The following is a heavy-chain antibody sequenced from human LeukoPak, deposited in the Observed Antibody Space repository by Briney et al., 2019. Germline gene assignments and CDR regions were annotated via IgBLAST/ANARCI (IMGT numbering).Heavy chain of an antibody. Sequence: PSETLSLTCTVSGGSISSSSYYWGWIRQSPGKGLEWIGSIYYSGNTYYNPSLKSRVTISVDTSKNQFSLKLSSVTAADTAVYYCARPSIAARDFDYWGQGTLVTVSS. J-gene: IGHJ4*02. CDR2: IYYSGNT. CDR3: ARPSIAARDFDY. V-gene: IGHV4-39*01. CDR1: GGSISSSSYY. D-gene: IGHD6-6*01.